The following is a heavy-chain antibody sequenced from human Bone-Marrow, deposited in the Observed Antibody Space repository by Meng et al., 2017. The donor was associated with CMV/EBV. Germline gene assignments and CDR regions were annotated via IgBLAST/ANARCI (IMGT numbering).Heavy chain of an antibody. V-gene: IGHV3-7*01. CDR1: GFTISSDW. Sequence: GESLKISCAASGFTISSDWMSWVRQAPGKGLEWVANIKQDGSEKYYVDSVKGRFTISRDNAKNSLYLQMNSRRAEDTAVYYCARTPWAARPPGPYYGMDVWGQGTTVTVSS. J-gene: IGHJ6*02. CDR2: IKQDGSEK. CDR3: ARTPWAARPPGPYYGMDV. D-gene: IGHD6-6*01.